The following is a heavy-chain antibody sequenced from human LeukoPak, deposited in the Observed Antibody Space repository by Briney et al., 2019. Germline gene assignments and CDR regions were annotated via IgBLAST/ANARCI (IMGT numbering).Heavy chain of an antibody. Sequence: PGGSLRLSCAASGFTFSSYAMSWVRQAPGKGLEWVSAISGSGGSTYYADSVKGRFTISRDNSKNTLYLQMNSLRAEDTAVYYCAGDYGISPPTYNWFDPWGQGTLVTVSS. CDR2: ISGSGGST. CDR1: GFTFSSYA. CDR3: AGDYGISPPTYNWFDP. D-gene: IGHD4-17*01. J-gene: IGHJ5*02. V-gene: IGHV3-23*01.